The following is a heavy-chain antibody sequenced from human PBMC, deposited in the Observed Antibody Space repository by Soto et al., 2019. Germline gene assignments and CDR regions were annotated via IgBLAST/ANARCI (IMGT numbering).Heavy chain of an antibody. Sequence: SETLSLTCTVSGGSIGSYYWSWIRQPPGKGLEWIGHVYYSGTTNYNPSLESRVTISVDASKNQFSLRLTSVTAADTAVYYCARHYGYTYGPDFCGQGAQVTVSS. CDR1: GGSIGSYY. D-gene: IGHD5-18*01. CDR3: ARHYGYTYGPDF. V-gene: IGHV4-59*01. CDR2: VYYSGTT. J-gene: IGHJ1*01.